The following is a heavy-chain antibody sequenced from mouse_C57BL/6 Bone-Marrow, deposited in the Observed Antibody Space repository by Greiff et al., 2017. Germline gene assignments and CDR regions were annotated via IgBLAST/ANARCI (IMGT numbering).Heavy chain of an antibody. J-gene: IGHJ3*01. D-gene: IGHD1-1*01. CDR1: GYTFTSYG. Sequence: QVQLQQSGAELARPGASVKLSCKASGYTFTSYGISWVKQRTGQGLEWIGEIYPRSGNTSYNEKFKGKATLTADKSSSTAYMELRSLTSEDSAVYFCAPIYYYTEGFAYWGQGTLVTVSA. CDR2: IYPRSGNT. CDR3: APIYYYTEGFAY. V-gene: IGHV1-81*01.